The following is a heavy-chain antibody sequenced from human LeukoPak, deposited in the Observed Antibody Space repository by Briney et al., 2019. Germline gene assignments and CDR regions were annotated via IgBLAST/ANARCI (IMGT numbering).Heavy chain of an antibody. J-gene: IGHJ4*02. Sequence: SETLSLTCAVYGGSFSGYYWSWIRQPPGKGLEWIGEINHSGSTNYNPSLKSRVTISVDTSKNQFSLKLSSETAADTAVYYWARGKGPDILTGYYMTDPPKYYLDYWGQGTLVTVSS. CDR3: ARGKGPDILTGYYMTDPPKYYLDY. D-gene: IGHD3-9*01. CDR2: INHSGST. CDR1: GGSFSGYY. V-gene: IGHV4-34*01.